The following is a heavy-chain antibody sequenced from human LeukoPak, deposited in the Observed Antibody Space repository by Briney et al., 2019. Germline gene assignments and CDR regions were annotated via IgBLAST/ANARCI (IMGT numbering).Heavy chain of an antibody. CDR1: GYTFTSYA. CDR3: AREIFGLYVVAATANWFDP. D-gene: IGHD2-15*01. CDR2: INAGNGNT. J-gene: IGHJ5*02. Sequence: ASVKVSCKASGYTFTSYAMHWVRQAPGQRLEWMGWINAGNGNTKYSQKFQGRVTITRDTSASTAYMGLSSLRSEDTAVYYCAREIFGLYVVAATANWFDPWVQGTLFAVSS. V-gene: IGHV1-3*01.